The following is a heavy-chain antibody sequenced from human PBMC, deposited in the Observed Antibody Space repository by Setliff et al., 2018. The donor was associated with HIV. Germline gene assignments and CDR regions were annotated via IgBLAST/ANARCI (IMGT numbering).Heavy chain of an antibody. CDR3: TRTDYYDSTGYSL. Sequence: PGGSLRLSCAPSGFTFSNYAMHWVRQAPGKGLEWVGFIKSKHYGGTTEYAASVQGRFTISRDDSKSIAYLQMNSLKTEDTAIYYCTRTDYYDSTGYSLWGQGTLVTVSS. CDR1: GFTFSNYA. V-gene: IGHV3-49*04. CDR2: IKSKHYGGTT. J-gene: IGHJ4*02. D-gene: IGHD3-22*01.